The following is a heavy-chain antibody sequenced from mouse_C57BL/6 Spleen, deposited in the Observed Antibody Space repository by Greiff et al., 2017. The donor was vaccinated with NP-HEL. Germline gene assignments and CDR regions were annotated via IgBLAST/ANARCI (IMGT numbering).Heavy chain of an antibody. CDR3: ARSSYWYFDV. CDR1: GYTFTSYW. V-gene: IGHV1-69*01. Sequence: VQLQQPGDELVMPGASVKLSCKASGYTFTSYWMHWVKQRPGQGLEWIGEIDPSDSYTNYNQKFKGKSTLTVDKSSSTAYMQLSSLTSEDSAVYYCARSSYWYFDVWGTGTTVTVSS. J-gene: IGHJ1*03. CDR2: IDPSDSYT.